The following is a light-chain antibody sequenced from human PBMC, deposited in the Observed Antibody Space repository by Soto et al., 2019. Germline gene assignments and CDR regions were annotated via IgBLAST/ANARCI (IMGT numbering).Light chain of an antibody. J-gene: IGKJ3*01. CDR1: QRFGRAT. CDR3: QRYDDSSGA. Sequence: VWPKPPGTLPLSPGEGATLSCRAGQRFGRATLAGYQQRPGQPPGLLIYGPSRRATGIPDRFSGSGSGTDFTLTINGLEPEDFAVYYCQRYDDSSGAFGPGTKVDF. CDR2: GPS. V-gene: IGKV3-20*01.